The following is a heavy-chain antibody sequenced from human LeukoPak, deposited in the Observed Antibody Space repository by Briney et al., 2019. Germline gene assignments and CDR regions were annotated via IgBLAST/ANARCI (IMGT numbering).Heavy chain of an antibody. J-gene: IGHJ5*02. D-gene: IGHD2-21*02. V-gene: IGHV3-30*03. CDR1: GFTPRKYS. CDR3: ARDLGDIVVVTAIGAGGFDP. CDR2: ISSDGSRK. Sequence: PGGSLRLSCTESGFTPRKYSMHWIRQSPGKGLEWVAVISSDGSRKYYGDFVKGRFTISRDNSRDTVYLQMNSLTVQDTAVYYCARDLGDIVVVTAIGAGGFDPWGQGTLVTVSS.